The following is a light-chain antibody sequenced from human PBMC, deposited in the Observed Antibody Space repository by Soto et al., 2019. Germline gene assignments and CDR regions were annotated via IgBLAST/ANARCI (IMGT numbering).Light chain of an antibody. J-gene: IGKJ5*01. Sequence: EVVLNQSPATLSLSPGDRATLSCRASQRVSHALAWYQQKPGQAPRLLIHDASSRATGIPARFSGSGSETDFTLTISSLEPEDFAVYYCQQRGSWPPSITFGQGTRLEIK. V-gene: IGKV3-11*01. CDR2: DAS. CDR3: QQRGSWPPSIT. CDR1: QRVSHA.